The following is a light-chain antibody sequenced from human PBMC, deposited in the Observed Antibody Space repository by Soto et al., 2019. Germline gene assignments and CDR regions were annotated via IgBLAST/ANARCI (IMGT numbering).Light chain of an antibody. CDR3: QQYNNWPPIWT. J-gene: IGKJ1*01. CDR1: QSVSSSN. Sequence: EIVLTQSPGTLSLSPGERATLSCRASQSVSSSNLAWYQQKPGQAPRLLIYGASTRATGIPARFSGSGSGTEFTLTISSLQSEDFAVYYCQQYNNWPPIWTFGQGTKVDIK. CDR2: GAS. V-gene: IGKV3-15*01.